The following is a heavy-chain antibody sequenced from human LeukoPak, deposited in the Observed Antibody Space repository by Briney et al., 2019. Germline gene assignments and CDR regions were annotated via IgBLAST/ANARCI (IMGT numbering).Heavy chain of an antibody. J-gene: IGHJ3*02. CDR3: ARDFDFWSGYHDAFDI. D-gene: IGHD3-3*01. V-gene: IGHV1-3*01. CDR1: GYTCTSYA. Sequence: ASVKVSCKASGYTCTSYAMHWVRQAPGQRLEWMGWINAGNGNTKYSQKFQGRVTITRDTSASTAYMELSSLRSEDTAVYYCARDFDFWSGYHDAFDIWGQGTMDTVSS. CDR2: INAGNGNT.